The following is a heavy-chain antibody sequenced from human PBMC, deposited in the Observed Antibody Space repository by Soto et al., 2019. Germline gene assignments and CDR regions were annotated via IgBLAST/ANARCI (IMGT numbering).Heavy chain of an antibody. Sequence: QVQLVQSGAEVKKPGASVKVSCKASGYTFTSYDINWVRQATGQGLEWMGWMNPNSGNTGYAQKFQGRVTMTRNTSIRTAYMELSSLRSEDTAVYYCARTYCSGGSCYTAFDYWGQGTLVTVSS. CDR3: ARTYCSGGSCYTAFDY. V-gene: IGHV1-8*01. D-gene: IGHD2-15*01. CDR2: MNPNSGNT. J-gene: IGHJ4*02. CDR1: GYTFTSYD.